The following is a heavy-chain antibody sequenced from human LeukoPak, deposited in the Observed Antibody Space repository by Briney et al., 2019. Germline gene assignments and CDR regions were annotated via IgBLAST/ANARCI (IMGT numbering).Heavy chain of an antibody. J-gene: IGHJ4*02. Sequence: GGSLRLSCAASGFTFSSYAMSWVRQAPGKGLEWVSAISGSGGSTYYADSEKGRFTISRDNSKNTLYLQMNSLRPEDTAVYFCAKEGIEGDSSGYYYNHFDYWGQGTLLTVSS. CDR3: AKEGIEGDSSGYYYNHFDY. D-gene: IGHD3-22*01. CDR2: ISGSGGST. CDR1: GFTFSSYA. V-gene: IGHV3-23*01.